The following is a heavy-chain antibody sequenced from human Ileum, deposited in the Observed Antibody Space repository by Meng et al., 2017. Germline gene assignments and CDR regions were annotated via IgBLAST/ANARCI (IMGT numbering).Heavy chain of an antibody. CDR3: ASGSGSLDY. D-gene: IGHD3-3*01. V-gene: IGHV6-1*01. CDR1: GGSGASNIAA. Sequence: QVPGHESGPGWVKPSQTRSLPGAASGGSGASNIAAWNWIRQSPLRGLEWLGRTYYRSKWYSEYAVSVKSRISITPDTSKNQFSLQMNSVTPEDTAVYYCASGSGSLDYWGPGTLVTVSS. CDR2: TYYRSKWYS. J-gene: IGHJ4*02.